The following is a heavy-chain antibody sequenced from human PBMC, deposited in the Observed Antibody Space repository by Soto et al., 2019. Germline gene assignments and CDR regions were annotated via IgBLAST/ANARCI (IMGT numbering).Heavy chain of an antibody. V-gene: IGHV1-69*06. J-gene: IGHJ6*02. Sequence: QVQLVQSGAEVKKPGSSVKVSCKASGGTFSSYANSWVRQAPGQGLEWMGGIIPIFGTANYAQKFQGRVTITADKSTSTAYMELSSLRSEDTAVYYCAIPSVAATGGYYYGMDVWGQGTTVTVSS. CDR1: GGTFSSYA. CDR3: AIPSVAATGGYYYGMDV. D-gene: IGHD2-15*01. CDR2: IIPIFGTA.